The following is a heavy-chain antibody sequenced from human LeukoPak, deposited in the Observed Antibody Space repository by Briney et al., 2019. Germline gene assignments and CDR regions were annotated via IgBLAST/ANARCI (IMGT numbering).Heavy chain of an antibody. D-gene: IGHD3-16*01. CDR1: GFTFSSYA. CDR3: GGSYGTAALDV. Sequence: QTGGSLRLSCAASGFTFSSYAMNWVRQAPGKGLEWLSTFSGGGGGTYYPDSVKGRFTISRDNSKNTLYLQMNSLRVDDTAVYHCGGSYGTAALDVWGHGTMVTVSS. CDR2: FSGGGGGT. J-gene: IGHJ3*01. V-gene: IGHV3-23*01.